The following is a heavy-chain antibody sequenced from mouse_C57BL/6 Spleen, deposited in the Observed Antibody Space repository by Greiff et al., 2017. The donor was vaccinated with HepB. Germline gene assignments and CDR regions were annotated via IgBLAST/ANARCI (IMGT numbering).Heavy chain of an antibody. V-gene: IGHV1-22*01. Sequence: EVQLQQSGPELVKPGASVKMSCKASGYTFTDYNMHWVKQSHGKSLEWIGYINPNNGGTSYNQKFKGKATLTVNKSSSTAYMELRSLTSEDSAVYYCARGRNYPSYWYFDVWGTGTTVTVSS. CDR2: INPNNGGT. D-gene: IGHD2-1*01. CDR3: ARGRNYPSYWYFDV. J-gene: IGHJ1*03. CDR1: GYTFTDYN.